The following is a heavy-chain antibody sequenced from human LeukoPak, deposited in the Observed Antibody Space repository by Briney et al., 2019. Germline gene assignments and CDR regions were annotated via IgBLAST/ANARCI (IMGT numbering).Heavy chain of an antibody. CDR2: MNPNSGNT. J-gene: IGHJ4*02. D-gene: IGHD6-13*01. V-gene: IGHV1-8*03. CDR3: ARGDLPSIAAAEDDY. CDR1: GYTFTSYD. Sequence: GASVKVSCKASGYTFTSYDINWVRQATGQGLEWMGWMNPNSGNTGYAQKFQGRVTITRNTSISTAYMELSSLRSDDTAVYYCARGDLPSIAAAEDDYWGQGTLVTVSS.